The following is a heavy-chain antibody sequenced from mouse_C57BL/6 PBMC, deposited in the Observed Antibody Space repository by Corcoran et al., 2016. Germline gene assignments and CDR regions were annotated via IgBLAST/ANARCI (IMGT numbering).Heavy chain of an antibody. V-gene: IGHV3-6*01. D-gene: IGHD3-3*01. CDR1: GYSITSGYY. CDR3: ASGDVWYFDV. J-gene: IGHJ1*03. CDR2: ISYDGSN. Sequence: DVQLQESGPGLVKPSQSLSLTCSVTGYSITSGYYWNWIRQFPGNKLEWMGYISYDGSNNYNPSLKNRISITRDTSKNQFFLKLNSVTTEDTATYYCASGDVWYFDVWGTGTTVTVSS.